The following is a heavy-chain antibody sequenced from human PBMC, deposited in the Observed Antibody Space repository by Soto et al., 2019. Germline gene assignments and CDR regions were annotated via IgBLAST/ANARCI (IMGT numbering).Heavy chain of an antibody. Sequence: PSETMSLTCAVSSGSVSSSNWWSWVRQPPGKGLEWIGEINHSGSTNYNPSLKSRVTISVDTSKNQFSLKLSSVTAADTAVYYCARDVYGSGRAKAKNNWFDPWGQGTLVTVSS. CDR3: ARDVYGSGRAKAKNNWFDP. CDR1: SGSVSSSNW. CDR2: INHSGST. V-gene: IGHV4-4*02. D-gene: IGHD3-10*01. J-gene: IGHJ5*02.